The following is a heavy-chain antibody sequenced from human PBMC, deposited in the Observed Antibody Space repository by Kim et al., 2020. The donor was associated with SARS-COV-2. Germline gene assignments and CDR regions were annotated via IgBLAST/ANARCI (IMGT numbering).Heavy chain of an antibody. CDR2: IKEDGTVK. J-gene: IGHJ3*02. Sequence: GGSLRLSCEASGFNFKLYWMSWVRQTPRKGLEFVANIKEDGTVKNHMDSVKVRFTISRDNTKNSVYLQMNNLRGEDTAVYYCARDPGSSAFDIWGQGTMVTVSS. V-gene: IGHV3-7*01. CDR1: GFNFKLYW. CDR3: ARDPGSSAFDI.